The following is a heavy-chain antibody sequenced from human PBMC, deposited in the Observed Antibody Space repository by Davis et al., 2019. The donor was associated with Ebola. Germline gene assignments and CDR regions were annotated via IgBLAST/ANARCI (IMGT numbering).Heavy chain of an antibody. CDR2: IIPIFGTA. J-gene: IGHJ5*02. V-gene: IGHV1-69*06. Sequence: SVKVSCKASGGTFSSYAISWVRQAPGQGLEWMGGIIPIFGTANYAQKFQGRVTITAEKSTSTAYMELSSLRSEDTAVYYCARDLGRGYSSSWYDGDDWTFDPWGQGTLVTVSS. D-gene: IGHD6-13*01. CDR1: GGTFSSYA. CDR3: ARDLGRGYSSSWYDGDDWTFDP.